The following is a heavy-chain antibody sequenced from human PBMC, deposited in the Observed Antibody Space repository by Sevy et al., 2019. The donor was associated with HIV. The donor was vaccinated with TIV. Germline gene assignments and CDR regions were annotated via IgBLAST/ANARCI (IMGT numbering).Heavy chain of an antibody. V-gene: IGHV4-59*01. CDR3: VRGFARGITGTTGYYYYYMDV. Sequence: SETLSLTCTVSGGSISSYYWSWIRQPPGKGLEWIGYIYYSGSTNYNPSLKSRVTISVDTSKNQFSLKLSSVTAADTAEYYCVRGFARGITGTTGYYYYYMDVWGKGTTVTVSS. D-gene: IGHD1-7*01. CDR1: GGSISSYY. CDR2: IYYSGST. J-gene: IGHJ6*03.